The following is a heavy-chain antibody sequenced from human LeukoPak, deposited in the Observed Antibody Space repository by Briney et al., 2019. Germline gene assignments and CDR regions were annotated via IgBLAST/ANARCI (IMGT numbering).Heavy chain of an antibody. V-gene: IGHV4-59*08. CDR1: GASISSYY. D-gene: IGHD3-10*01. J-gene: IGHJ4*02. Sequence: PSETLSLTCTVSGASISSYYWSWIRQPPGKGLEWIGYISYSGSTNYNPSLKRRVTISADTSKNRVSLTLSSVTAADTAVYYCARHPELYFFDYWGQGTLVTVSS. CDR3: ARHPELYFFDY. CDR2: ISYSGST.